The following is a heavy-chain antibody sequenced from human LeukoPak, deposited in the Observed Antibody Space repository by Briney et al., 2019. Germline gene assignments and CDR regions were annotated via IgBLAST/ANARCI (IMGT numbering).Heavy chain of an antibody. Sequence: ASVKVSCKASGYTFTGYYFHWVRQAPGQGLEWMGWINPNTAGTNYAQKFLGGVTLTWDTSVSTAYMELTRLTSDDTAVYYCATSAGDYRAGHYYYMGVWGKGTSVTVSS. CDR2: INPNTAGT. D-gene: IGHD4-11*01. CDR1: GYTFTGYY. J-gene: IGHJ6*03. V-gene: IGHV1-2*02. CDR3: ATSAGDYRAGHYYYMGV.